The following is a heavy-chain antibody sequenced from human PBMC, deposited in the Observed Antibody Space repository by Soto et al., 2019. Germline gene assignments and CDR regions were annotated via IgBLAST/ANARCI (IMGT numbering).Heavy chain of an antibody. V-gene: IGHV4-59*01. D-gene: IGHD5-12*01. CDR1: GAPINSDY. CDR2: SYHIGST. Sequence: SETLSLTCTVSGAPINSDYWSWIRQSPGKGLEWIGYSYHIGSTDYNPSLKSRVTISIDKSKNQFSLNLRSVTAADTAVYFCARFTYKSGFNWFDPWGQGTQVTVSS. J-gene: IGHJ5*02. CDR3: ARFTYKSGFNWFDP.